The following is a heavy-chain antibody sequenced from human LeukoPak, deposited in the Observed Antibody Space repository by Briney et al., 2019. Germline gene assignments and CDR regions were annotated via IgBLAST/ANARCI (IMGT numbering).Heavy chain of an antibody. CDR2: INPNSGGT. Sequence: GASVKVSCKASGYTFTGYYMHWVRQAPGQGLEWMGWINPNSGGTNYAQKLQGRVTMTRDTSISTAYMELSRLRSDDTAVYYCAAPLYGSGSWTWFDPWGQGTLVTVSS. CDR1: GYTFTGYY. J-gene: IGHJ5*02. CDR3: AAPLYGSGSWTWFDP. D-gene: IGHD3-10*01. V-gene: IGHV1-2*02.